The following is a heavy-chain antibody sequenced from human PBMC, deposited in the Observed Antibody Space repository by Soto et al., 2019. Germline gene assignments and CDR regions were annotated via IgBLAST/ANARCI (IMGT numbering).Heavy chain of an antibody. Sequence: EVQLVESGGGLVKPGGSLRLSCAASGFPFSKAWMSWVRQVPGKGLEWVGRIKSKADGGTTDYAAPVKGRFTISSGDSSNTLYLQMNSLKTEDTAVYYCTKVLGYCSGGNCFTFDYWGQGAVVTVSS. J-gene: IGHJ4*02. V-gene: IGHV3-15*01. D-gene: IGHD2-15*01. CDR3: TKVLGYCSGGNCFTFDY. CDR1: GFPFSKAW. CDR2: IKSKADGGTT.